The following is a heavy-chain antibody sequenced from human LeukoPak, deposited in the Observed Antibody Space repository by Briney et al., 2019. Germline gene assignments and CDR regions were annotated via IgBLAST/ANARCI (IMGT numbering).Heavy chain of an antibody. J-gene: IGHJ6*03. D-gene: IGHD2-2*02. CDR1: GGSISSYY. CDR3: ARDPPAEIVVPAAIVYYMDV. V-gene: IGHV3-21*01. Sequence: ETLSLTCTVSGGSISSYYWNWVRQAPGKGLEWVSSISSSSSYIYYADSVKGRFTISRDNAKNSLYLQMNSLRAEDTAVYYCARDPPAEIVVPAAIVYYMDVWGKGTTVTISS. CDR2: ISSSSSYI.